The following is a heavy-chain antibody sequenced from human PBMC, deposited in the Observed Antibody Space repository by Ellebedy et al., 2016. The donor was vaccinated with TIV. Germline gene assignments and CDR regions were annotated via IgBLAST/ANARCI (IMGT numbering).Heavy chain of an antibody. CDR2: IAVYNGHT. J-gene: IGHJ2*01. CDR3: ARSRLGGGHWYFDF. V-gene: IGHV1-18*01. CDR1: GYTFTRYG. Sequence: ASVKVSCXVSGYTFTRYGMSWVRQAPGQGLEWMEWIAVYNGHTKYAQKFQDRVVMTTETATSTVYMELRSLRSDDTAVYYCARSRLGGGHWYFDFWGRGTLVTVSS. D-gene: IGHD3-10*01.